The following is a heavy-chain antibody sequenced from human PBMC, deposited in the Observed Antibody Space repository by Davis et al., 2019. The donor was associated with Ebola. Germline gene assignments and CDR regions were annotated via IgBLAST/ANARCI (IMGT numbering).Heavy chain of an antibody. CDR2: FFYNGGT. D-gene: IGHD6-6*01. CDR1: GDSVTSDGLY. CDR3: ATTYSSSGHLDR. V-gene: IGHV4-61*03. Sequence: PGGSLRLSCTVSGDSVTSDGLYWTWIRQPPGKGLEWIGFFFYNGGTNYNPSLKSRVTMSIDTSNNHFSLKLSSLTAADTAVYFCATTYSSSGHLDRWGQGTLVTVSS. J-gene: IGHJ5*02.